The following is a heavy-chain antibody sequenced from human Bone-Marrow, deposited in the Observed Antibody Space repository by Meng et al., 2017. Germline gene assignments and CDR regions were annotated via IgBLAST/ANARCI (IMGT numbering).Heavy chain of an antibody. CDR2: FHHSGTN. CDR1: GASVSSGYW. D-gene: IGHD6-19*01. V-gene: IGHV4-4*02. Sequence: AQLQESGPGLVEPSGTLSLTCGVSGASVSSGYWWTWVRQPPGKGLEWIGEFHHSGTNNYNPSLRSRVTISVDKSKNQFSLRLTSVTAADTAVYYCAASPGWWRIDSWGQGTLVTVSS. CDR3: AASPGWWRIDS. J-gene: IGHJ4*02.